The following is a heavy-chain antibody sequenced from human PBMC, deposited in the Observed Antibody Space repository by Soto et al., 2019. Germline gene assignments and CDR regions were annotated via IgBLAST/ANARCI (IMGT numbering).Heavy chain of an antibody. CDR1: GGSISSYY. CDR2: IYYSGST. J-gene: IGHJ4*02. CDR3: ARFGVWGSYRYSTGIDY. V-gene: IGHV4-59*01. Sequence: SETRSLTCTVSGGSISSYYWSWIRQPPGKGLEWIGYIYYSGSTNYNPSLKSRVTISVDTSKNQFSLKLSSVTAADTAVYYCARFGVWGSYRYSTGIDYWGQGTLVTVSS. D-gene: IGHD3-16*02.